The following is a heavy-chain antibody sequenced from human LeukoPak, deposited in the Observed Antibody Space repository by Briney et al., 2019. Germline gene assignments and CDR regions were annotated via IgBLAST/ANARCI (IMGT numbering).Heavy chain of an antibody. CDR3: ASWSSRGMDV. CDR1: GFTFSNYV. CDR2: ISSSSSYI. V-gene: IGHV3-21*01. Sequence: GGSLRLSCAASGFTFSNYVMNWVRQAPGKGLEWVSSISSSSSYIYYADSVKGRFTISRDNAKNSLYLQMNSLRAEDTAVYYCASWSSRGMDVWGQGTTVTVSS. J-gene: IGHJ6*02.